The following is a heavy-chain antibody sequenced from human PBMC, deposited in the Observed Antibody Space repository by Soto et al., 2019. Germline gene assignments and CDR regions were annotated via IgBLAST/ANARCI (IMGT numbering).Heavy chain of an antibody. CDR1: GFTFSSYD. V-gene: IGHV3-13*04. J-gene: IGHJ6*02. D-gene: IGHD6-25*01. Sequence: PGGSLRLSCAASGFTFSSYDMHWVRQATGKGLEWVSAIGTAGDTYYPGSVKGRFTISRENAKNSLYLQMNSLRAGDTAVYYCARGERLQRGGGMDVWGQGTTVTVSS. CDR3: ARGERLQRGGGMDV. CDR2: IGTAGDT.